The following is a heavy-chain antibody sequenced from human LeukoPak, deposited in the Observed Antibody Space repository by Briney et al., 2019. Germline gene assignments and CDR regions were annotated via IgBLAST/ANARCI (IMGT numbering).Heavy chain of an antibody. CDR2: INWNGGST. Sequence: GGSLRLSCAASGFNFEDYDMSWVRQAPGKGLEWVSGINWNGGSTGYADSVKGRFTISRDNAKNSLYLQMNSLRAEDTALYYCATGYGSGSYYNELDFWGQGTLVTVSS. D-gene: IGHD3-10*01. CDR3: ATGYGSGSYYNELDF. J-gene: IGHJ4*02. V-gene: IGHV3-20*04. CDR1: GFNFEDYD.